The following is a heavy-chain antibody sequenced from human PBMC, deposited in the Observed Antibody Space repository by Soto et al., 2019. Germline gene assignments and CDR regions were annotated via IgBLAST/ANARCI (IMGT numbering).Heavy chain of an antibody. CDR1: GGSISSYR. CDR2: LNNCGNT. CDR3: GRESGETWDYEAS. D-gene: IGHD1-7*01. J-gene: IGHJ5*02. V-gene: IGHV4-4*07. Sequence: PAETLSLTCTVSGGSISSYRWSWIRQPAGKGLEWIGRLNNCGNTHYNPSLKSRVTVSVDTSRNQFFLTLRSVTAADSAVYHCGRESGETWDYEASWGQGTPVTSPQ.